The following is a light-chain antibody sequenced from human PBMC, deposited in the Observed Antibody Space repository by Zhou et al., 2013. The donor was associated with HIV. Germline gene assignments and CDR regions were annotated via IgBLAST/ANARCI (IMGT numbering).Light chain of an antibody. Sequence: DIVMTQSPLSLPVTPGEPASISCRSSQSLLHSNGYNYLDWYLQKPGQSPQLLIYLGSNRASGVPDRFSGSGSGTDFTLKISRVEAEDVGVYYCMQALQTPNTFGQGTXLEIK. CDR3: MQALQTPNT. V-gene: IGKV2-28*01. CDR2: LGS. CDR1: QSLLHSNGYNY. J-gene: IGKJ2*01.